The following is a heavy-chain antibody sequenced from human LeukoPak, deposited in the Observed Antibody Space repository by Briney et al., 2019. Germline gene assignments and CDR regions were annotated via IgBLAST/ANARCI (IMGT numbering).Heavy chain of an antibody. CDR3: ARQVGPWYYGMDV. CDR1: GGSISSSSYY. CDR2: IYYSGST. Sequence: SETLSLTCTVSGGSISSSSYYWGWIRQPPGKGLEWIGSIYYSGSTYYNPSLKSRVIISVDTSKTQFSLKLSSVTAADTAVYFCARQVGPWYYGMDVWGQGTTVTVSS. J-gene: IGHJ6*02. V-gene: IGHV4-39*01. D-gene: IGHD6-13*01.